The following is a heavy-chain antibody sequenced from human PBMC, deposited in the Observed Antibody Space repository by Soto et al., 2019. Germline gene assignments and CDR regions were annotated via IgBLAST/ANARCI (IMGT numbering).Heavy chain of an antibody. Sequence: GGSLRLSCAASGFTFSTYSMNWVRQAPGKGLEWVADITTSSSFRFYADSVKGRFTISRDDAKNSLYLQMNSLRAEDTGVYYCARVRYYDSGSSINWFDPWGQGTLVTVSS. CDR2: ITTSSSFR. CDR1: GFTFSTYS. CDR3: ARVRYYDSGSSINWFDP. V-gene: IGHV3-21*01. D-gene: IGHD3-10*01. J-gene: IGHJ5*02.